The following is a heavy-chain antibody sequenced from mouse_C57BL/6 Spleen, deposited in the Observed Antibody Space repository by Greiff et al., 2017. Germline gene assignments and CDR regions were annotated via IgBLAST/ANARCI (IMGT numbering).Heavy chain of an antibody. D-gene: IGHD5-1-1*01. CDR3: ATYRDWYFDV. J-gene: IGHJ1*03. CDR1: GYTFTSYW. CDR2: IDPSDSET. Sequence: VQLQQSGAELVKPGSSVKLSCKASGYTFTSYWMHWVKQRPIQGLEWIGNIDPSDSETHYNQKFKDKATLTVDKSSSTAYMQLSSLTSEDSAVYYCATYRDWYFDVWGTGTTVTVSS. V-gene: IGHV1-52*01.